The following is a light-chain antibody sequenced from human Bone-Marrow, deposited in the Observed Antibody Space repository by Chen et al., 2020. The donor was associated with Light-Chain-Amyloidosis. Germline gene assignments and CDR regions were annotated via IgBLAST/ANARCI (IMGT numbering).Light chain of an antibody. CDR1: QGISKS. Sequence: DIPLPQSPSAVSASVGDRVTITCRATQGISKSLAWFQQKPGKVPERLIFGASNLQSGVPSRFSGSGSGTEFTLTISSLQPQDVATYYCLQHYTYPFTFGPGTQVNIK. J-gene: IGKJ3*01. CDR2: GAS. V-gene: IGKV1-17*03. CDR3: LQHYTYPFT.